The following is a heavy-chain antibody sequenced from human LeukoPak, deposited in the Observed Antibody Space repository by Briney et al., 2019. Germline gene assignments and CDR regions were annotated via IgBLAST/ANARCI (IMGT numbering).Heavy chain of an antibody. CDR1: GYTFTNYW. CDR2: IYPHDSDT. D-gene: IGHD4-23*01. Sequence: PGDSLKISCKASGYTFTNYWIGWVRQMPGKGLEWMGIIYPHDSDTRYSPSFQGRVTISADKSINTAYLQWSSLKASDTAMYYCARGRTPRLLTYYYYMDVWDKGTTVTVSS. CDR3: ARGRTPRLLTYYYYMDV. V-gene: IGHV5-51*01. J-gene: IGHJ6*03.